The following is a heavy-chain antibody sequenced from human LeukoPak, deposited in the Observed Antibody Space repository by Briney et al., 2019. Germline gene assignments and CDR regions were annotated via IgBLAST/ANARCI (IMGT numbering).Heavy chain of an antibody. D-gene: IGHD3-9*01. V-gene: IGHV3-30*04. CDR2: ISYDGSDK. J-gene: IGHJ3*02. CDR1: GFTFSIYA. Sequence: GGSLRLSCAASGFTFSIYAMHWVRQAPGKGLEWVAVISYDGSDKYYADSVKGRFTISRDNAKNSLYLQMNSLTAEDTALYYCGRDGSNILTAYAFDIWGQGTMVTVSS. CDR3: GRDGSNILTAYAFDI.